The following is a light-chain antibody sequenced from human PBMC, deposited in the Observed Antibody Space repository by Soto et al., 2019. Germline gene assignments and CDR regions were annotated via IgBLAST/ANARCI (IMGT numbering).Light chain of an antibody. J-gene: IGLJ1*01. Sequence: QSALTQPASVSGSPGQSITISCTGTSSDVGGYNYVSWYQQHPGKAPKFMIYDVSKRSSGVSNRFSGSKSGNTASLTISGLQAEDEADYYCSSYTTSNTRQIVFGTGTKVTVL. CDR3: SSYTTSNTRQIV. CDR2: DVS. CDR1: SSDVGGYNY. V-gene: IGLV2-14*01.